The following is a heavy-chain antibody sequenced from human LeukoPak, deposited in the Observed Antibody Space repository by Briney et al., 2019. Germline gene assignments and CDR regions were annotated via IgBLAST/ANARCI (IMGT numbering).Heavy chain of an antibody. Sequence: GGSLRLSCAASGFTFSNYAMSWVCQAPGKGLEWVSAISGTGGTTYYPDSVRGRFTISRDNAKNSLFLQMSRLRAEDTAVYYCAREKLSFFDSSGYFDHWGQGTLVTVSS. J-gene: IGHJ4*02. CDR3: AREKLSFFDSSGYFDH. CDR1: GFTFSNYA. CDR2: ISGTGGTT. V-gene: IGHV3-23*01. D-gene: IGHD3-22*01.